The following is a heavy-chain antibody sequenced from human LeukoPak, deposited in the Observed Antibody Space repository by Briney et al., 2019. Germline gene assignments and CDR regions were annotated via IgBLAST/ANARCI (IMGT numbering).Heavy chain of an antibody. Sequence: GGSLRLSCAASGFTFSSFAMSWVRQAPGKGLEWVSAISGSGGSTYYADSVKGRFTISRDKSKNTLYLQMNSLRAEDTALYYCAKTVRYCSGATCHYDYFDYWGQGTLVTVSS. D-gene: IGHD2-15*01. J-gene: IGHJ4*02. V-gene: IGHV3-23*01. CDR1: GFTFSSFA. CDR2: ISGSGGST. CDR3: AKTVRYCSGATCHYDYFDY.